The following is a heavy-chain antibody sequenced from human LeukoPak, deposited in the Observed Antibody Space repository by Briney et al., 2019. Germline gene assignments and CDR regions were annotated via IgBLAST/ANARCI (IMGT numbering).Heavy chain of an antibody. D-gene: IGHD2-2*01. CDR3: ARTPLGYCSSTSCRRVRRPGAFDI. V-gene: IGHV4-34*01. CDR2: INHSGST. J-gene: IGHJ3*02. CDR1: GGSFSGYY. Sequence: SETLSLTCAVYGGSFSGYYWSWIRQPPGKGLEWIGEINHSGSTNYNPSLKSRDTISVDTSKNQFSLKLSSVTAADTAVYYCARTPLGYCSSTSCRRVRRPGAFDIWGQGTMVTVSS.